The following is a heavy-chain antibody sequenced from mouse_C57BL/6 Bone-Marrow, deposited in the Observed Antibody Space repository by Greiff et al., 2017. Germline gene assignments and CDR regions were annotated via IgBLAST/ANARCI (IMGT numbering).Heavy chain of an antibody. V-gene: IGHV14-3*01. CDR2: IDPASGNT. CDR3: ARRRGVSWYFDV. Sequence: EVQLVESVAELVRPGASVKLSCTASGFNIKNTYMHWVKQRPEQGLEWIGRIDPASGNTKYAPKFQGKATITADTSSNTAYLQLSSLTSDDTAIYYCARRRGVSWYFDVWGTGTTVTVSS. J-gene: IGHJ1*03. CDR1: GFNIKNTY.